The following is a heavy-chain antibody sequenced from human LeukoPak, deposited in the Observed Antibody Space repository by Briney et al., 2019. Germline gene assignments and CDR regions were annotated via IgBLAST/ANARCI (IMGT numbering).Heavy chain of an antibody. V-gene: IGHV4-30-4*08. CDR1: GGSISSGDYY. CDR2: IYYSGNT. D-gene: IGHD3-9*01. J-gene: IGHJ5*02. CDR3: ARVNDILTAYDWFDP. Sequence: PSQTLSLTCTVSGGSISSGDYYWTWIRQAPGTGLEWIGYIYYSGNTYCNPSLKSRVIISADTSKNQFSLKLNSVTAADTAVYYCARVNDILTAYDWFDPWGQGTLVTVSS.